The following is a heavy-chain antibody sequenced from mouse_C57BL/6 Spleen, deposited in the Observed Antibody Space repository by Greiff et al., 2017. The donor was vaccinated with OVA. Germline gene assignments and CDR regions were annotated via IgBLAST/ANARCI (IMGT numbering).Heavy chain of an antibody. D-gene: IGHD2-3*01. J-gene: IGHJ4*01. CDR1: GYTFTSYW. Sequence: QVQLQQPGAELVKPGASVKLSCKASGYTFTSYWMQWVKQRPGQGLEWIGEIDPSDSYTNYNQKFKGKATLTVDTSSSTAYMQLSSLTSEDSAVYYCARFYEEAMDYWGQGTSVTVSS. V-gene: IGHV1-50*01. CDR2: IDPSDSYT. CDR3: ARFYEEAMDY.